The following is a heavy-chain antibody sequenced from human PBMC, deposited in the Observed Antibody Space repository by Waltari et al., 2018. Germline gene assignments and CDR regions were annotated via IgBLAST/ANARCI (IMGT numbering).Heavy chain of an antibody. CDR3: ARERGYSGYDRSGYFDY. V-gene: IGHV1-2*06. Sequence: QVQLVQSGAEVKKLGASVKSSGRASGSTFTGYDRPWRRQAPGQGLEWMGRINPNSGGTNYAQKFQGRVTMTRDTSISTAYMELSRLRSDDTAVYYCARERGYSGYDRSGYFDYWGQGTLVTVSS. CDR2: INPNSGGT. CDR1: GSTFTGYD. D-gene: IGHD5-12*01. J-gene: IGHJ4*02.